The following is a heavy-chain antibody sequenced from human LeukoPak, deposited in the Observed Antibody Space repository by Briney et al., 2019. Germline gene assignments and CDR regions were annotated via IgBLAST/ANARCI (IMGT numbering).Heavy chain of an antibody. J-gene: IGHJ3*02. D-gene: IGHD1-26*01. CDR2: IYYSGST. Sequence: SETLSLTCTVSGGSISTYYWSWIRQPPGKGLEWIGYIYYSGSTNYNPSLKTRVTIPVHTSKNQFSLKLRSVTAADTAVYYCARTVGALYDAFNIWGQGTMVTVSS. CDR1: GGSISTYY. CDR3: ARTVGALYDAFNI. V-gene: IGHV4-59*08.